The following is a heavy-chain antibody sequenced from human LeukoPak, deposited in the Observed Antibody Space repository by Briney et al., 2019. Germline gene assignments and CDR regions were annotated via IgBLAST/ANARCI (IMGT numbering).Heavy chain of an antibody. D-gene: IGHD3-22*01. CDR2: IRYDGSNK. V-gene: IGHV3-30*02. J-gene: IGHJ4*02. CDR1: GFTFSSYG. CDR3: AKGDVYDSSGYY. Sequence: PGGSLRLSCAASGFTFSSYGMHWVRQAPGKGLEWVAFIRYDGSNKYYADSVRGRFTISRDNSKNTLYLQMNSLRAEDTAVYYCAKGDVYDSSGYYWGQGTLVTVSS.